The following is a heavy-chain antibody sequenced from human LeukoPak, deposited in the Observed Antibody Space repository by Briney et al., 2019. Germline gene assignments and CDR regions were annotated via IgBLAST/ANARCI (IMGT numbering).Heavy chain of an antibody. CDR1: GGSISSSSYY. CDR2: IYYSGST. J-gene: IGHJ4*02. V-gene: IGHV4-39*01. Sequence: SEPLSLTCTVSGGSISSSSYYWGWIRQPPGKGLEWIGSIYYSGSTYYNPSLKSRVTISVDTSKNQFSLKLSSVTAADTAVYYCARTAPPSLIDYWGQGTLVTVSS. CDR3: ARTAPPSLIDY.